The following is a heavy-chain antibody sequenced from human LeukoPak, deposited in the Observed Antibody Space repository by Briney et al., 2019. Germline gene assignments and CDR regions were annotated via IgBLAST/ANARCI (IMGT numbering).Heavy chain of an antibody. CDR1: GFTFSSYS. J-gene: IGHJ6*03. V-gene: IGHV3-21*01. CDR2: ISSSSSYI. CDR3: ARESDAFSGSYYEDV. D-gene: IGHD1-26*01. Sequence: GGSLRLSCAASGFTFSSYSMNWVRQAPWKGLEWVSSISSSSSYIYYADSVKGRFTISRDNAKNSLYLQMNSLRAEDTAVYYCARESDAFSGSYYEDVWGKGTTVTISS.